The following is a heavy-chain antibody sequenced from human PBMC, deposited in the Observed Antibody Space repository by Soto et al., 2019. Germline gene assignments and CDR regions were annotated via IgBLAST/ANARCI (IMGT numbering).Heavy chain of an antibody. D-gene: IGHD3-3*01. CDR1: GFPFSSYG. CDR2: ISYEGKNK. J-gene: IGHJ4*02. CDR3: AKTITTIGVSSRDRGALIDN. Sequence: QVQLVESGEGVVQPGRSLRLSGAASGFPFSSYGMHWVRQAPGKGLEWVSVISYEGKNKYYADSVKGRFTISRDNAENTLSLLMNSLRPEDTAVYYCAKTITTIGVSSRDRGALIDNWGQGTLVSVSS. V-gene: IGHV3-30*18.